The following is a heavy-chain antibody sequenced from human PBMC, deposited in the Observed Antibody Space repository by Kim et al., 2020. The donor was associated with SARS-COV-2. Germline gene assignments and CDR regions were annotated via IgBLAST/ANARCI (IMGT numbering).Heavy chain of an antibody. CDR2: ISGSGGST. J-gene: IGHJ6*02. CDR1: GFTFSSYA. D-gene: IGHD5-12*01. CDR3: AKEGDVVGVTYYGMDV. V-gene: IGHV3-23*01. Sequence: GGSLRLSCAASGFTFSSYAMSWVRQAPGKGLEWVSAISGSGGSTYYADSVKGRFTISRDNSKNTLYLQMNSLRAEDTAVYYCAKEGDVVGVTYYGMDVWGQGTTVTVSS.